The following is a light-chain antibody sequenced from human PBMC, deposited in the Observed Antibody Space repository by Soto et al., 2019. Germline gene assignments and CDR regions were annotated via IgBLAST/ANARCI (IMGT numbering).Light chain of an antibody. Sequence: EVAVTQSPATLSVSQGERVTLSCRASQSVSSNLAWYQQKPGRAPRLLIYGASTRATGIPARFSGSGSGTEFTLTISSLQSEDFAVYYCHQYNNWPRTFGRGTKVEIK. V-gene: IGKV3-15*01. CDR2: GAS. CDR3: HQYNNWPRT. CDR1: QSVSSN. J-gene: IGKJ1*01.